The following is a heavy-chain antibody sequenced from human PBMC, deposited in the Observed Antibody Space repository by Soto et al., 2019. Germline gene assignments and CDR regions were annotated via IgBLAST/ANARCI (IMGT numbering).Heavy chain of an antibody. CDR3: ARPLISAKLGEGAFDI. D-gene: IGHD7-27*01. J-gene: IGHJ3*02. V-gene: IGHV4-39*01. CDR1: GGSISSSSYY. CDR2: IYYSGST. Sequence: SETLSLTCTVSGGSISSSSYYWGWIRQPPGKGLEWIGSIYYSGSTYYNPSLKSRFTISVDTSKNQFSLKLSSVTAADTAVYYCARPLISAKLGEGAFDIWGQGTMVTVSS.